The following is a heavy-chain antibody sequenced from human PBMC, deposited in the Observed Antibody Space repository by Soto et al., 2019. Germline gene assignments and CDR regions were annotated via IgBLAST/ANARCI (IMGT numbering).Heavy chain of an antibody. CDR1: GFTFSSYW. CDR2: IKQDGSEK. J-gene: IGHJ4*02. V-gene: IGHV3-7*03. D-gene: IGHD6-6*01. CDR3: ARDHRTLYSSSSQYFDY. Sequence: GGSLRLSFADTGFTFSSYWMSWVRQAPGKGLEWVANIKQDGSEKYYVDSVKGRFTISRDNAKNSLYLQMNSLRAEDTAVYYCARDHRTLYSSSSQYFDYWGQGTLVTVSS.